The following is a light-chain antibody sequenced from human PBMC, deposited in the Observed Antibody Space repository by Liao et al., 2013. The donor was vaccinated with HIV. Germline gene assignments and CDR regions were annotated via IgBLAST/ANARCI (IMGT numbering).Light chain of an antibody. CDR3: QAWDSRTWV. V-gene: IGLV3-1*01. CDR2: QDS. Sequence: SYELTQPPSVSVSPGQTASITCSGDKLGDKYACWYQQKPGQSPVLVIYQDSKRPSGIPERFSGSNSGNTATLTISRVEAGDEADYYCQAWDSRTWVFGGGTKLTVL. J-gene: IGLJ3*02. CDR1: KLGDKY.